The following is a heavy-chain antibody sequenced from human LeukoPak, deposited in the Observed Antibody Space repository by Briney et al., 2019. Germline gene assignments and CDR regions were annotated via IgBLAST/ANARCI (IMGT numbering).Heavy chain of an antibody. J-gene: IGHJ4*02. CDR3: ARGHYDFWSGYYPSFDY. CDR2: IYYSGST. CDR1: GGSISSGGYY. V-gene: IGHV4-61*08. D-gene: IGHD3-3*01. Sequence: SETLSLACTVSGGSISSGGYYWSWIRQPPGKGLEWIGYIYYSGSTNYNPSLKSRVTISVDTSKNQFSLKLSSVTAADTAVYYCARGHYDFWSGYYPSFDYWGQGTLVTVSS.